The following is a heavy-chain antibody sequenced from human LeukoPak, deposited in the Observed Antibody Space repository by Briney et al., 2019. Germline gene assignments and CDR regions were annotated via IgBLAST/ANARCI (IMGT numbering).Heavy chain of an antibody. J-gene: IGHJ3*02. CDR1: GFTFSSYS. V-gene: IGHV3-21*01. CDR3: ASFRTLALDAFGI. Sequence: GGSLRLSCAASGFTFSSYSMNWVRQAPGKGLEWVSSISSSSSYIYYADSVKGRFTISRDNAKNSLYLQMNSLRAEDTAVYYCASFRTLALDAFGIWGQGTMVTVSS. CDR2: ISSSSSYI. D-gene: IGHD1-1*01.